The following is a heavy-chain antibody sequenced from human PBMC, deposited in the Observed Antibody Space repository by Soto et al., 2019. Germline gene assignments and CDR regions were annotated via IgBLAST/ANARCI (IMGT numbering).Heavy chain of an antibody. J-gene: IGHJ4*02. V-gene: IGHV3-33*01. CDR1: GFTFSYYG. CDR2: IWYDGSKK. Sequence: QVQLVESGGGVVQPGRSLRLSCAASGFTFSYYGMHWVRQAPGKGLEWVAVIWYDGSKKYFADSVKGRFTISRDNSKNTLYLQMNSLRAEDTAVYFCARGNYDSSGSLDYWGQGTLVTVSS. CDR3: ARGNYDSSGSLDY. D-gene: IGHD3-22*01.